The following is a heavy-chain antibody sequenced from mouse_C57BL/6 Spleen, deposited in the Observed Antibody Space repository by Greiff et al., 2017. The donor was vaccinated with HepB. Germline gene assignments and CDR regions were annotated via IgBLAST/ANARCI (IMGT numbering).Heavy chain of an antibody. D-gene: IGHD2-1*01. CDR3: ARSGYYGNPFDY. CDR2: IYPGDGDT. J-gene: IGHJ2*01. V-gene: IGHV1-82*01. Sequence: VQLQQSGPELVKPGASVKISCKASGYAFSSSWMNWVKQRPGKGLEWIGRIYPGDGDTNYNGKFKGKATLTADKSSSTAYMQLSSLTSEDSAVYFCARSGYYGNPFDYWGQGTTLTVSS. CDR1: GYAFSSSW.